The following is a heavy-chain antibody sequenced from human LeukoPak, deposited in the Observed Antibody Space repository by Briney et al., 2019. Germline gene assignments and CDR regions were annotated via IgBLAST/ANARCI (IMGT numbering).Heavy chain of an antibody. CDR2: ISSSSSYI. J-gene: IGHJ6*03. CDR1: GFTFSSYS. CDR3: ARDGSGYADYYYYMDV. D-gene: IGHD5-12*01. V-gene: IGHV3-21*01. Sequence: SGGSLRLSCAASGFTFSSYSMNWVRQAPGKGLEWVSSISSSSSYIYYADSVKGRFTISRDNAKNSLYLQMNSLRAEDTAVYYCARDGSGYADYYYYMDVWGKGTTVTISS.